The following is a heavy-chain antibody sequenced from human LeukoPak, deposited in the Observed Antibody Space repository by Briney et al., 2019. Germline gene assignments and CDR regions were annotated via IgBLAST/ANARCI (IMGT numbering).Heavy chain of an antibody. V-gene: IGHV3-49*04. J-gene: IGHJ4*02. Sequence: GGSLRLSCAASGFTFSSYSMNWVRQAPGEGLEWVGFIRSKVYGGTTEYAASVKGRFTISRDDSKSIAYLQMNSLKTEDTAVYYCTTGGYYDSSGHPYFDYWGQGTLVTVSS. D-gene: IGHD3-22*01. CDR2: IRSKVYGGTT. CDR3: TTGGYYDSSGHPYFDY. CDR1: GFTFSSYS.